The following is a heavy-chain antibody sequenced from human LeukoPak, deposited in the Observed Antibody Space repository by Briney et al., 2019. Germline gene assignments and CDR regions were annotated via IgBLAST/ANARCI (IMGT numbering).Heavy chain of an antibody. CDR3: ARDRDDYSNYRPDYYSGMDV. V-gene: IGHV4-31*03. Sequence: SQTLSLTCTVSGGSISSGGYYWSWIRQHPGKGLEWIGYIYYSGSTYYNPSLKSRVTISVDTSKNQFSLKLSSVTAADTAVYYCARDRDDYSNYRPDYYSGMDVWGQGTTVTVSS. CDR1: GGSISSGGYY. CDR2: IYYSGST. J-gene: IGHJ6*02. D-gene: IGHD4-11*01.